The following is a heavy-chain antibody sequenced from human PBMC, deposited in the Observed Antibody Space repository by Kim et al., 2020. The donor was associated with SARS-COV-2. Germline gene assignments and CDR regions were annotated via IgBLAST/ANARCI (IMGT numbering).Heavy chain of an antibody. CDR3: ARAYGFGELFGGMDV. D-gene: IGHD3-10*01. V-gene: IGHV4-59*01. J-gene: IGHJ6*02. Sequence: PSLKSRATRSVDPSKNQFSLKLSSVTAADTAVYYGARAYGFGELFGGMDVWGQGTTVTVSS.